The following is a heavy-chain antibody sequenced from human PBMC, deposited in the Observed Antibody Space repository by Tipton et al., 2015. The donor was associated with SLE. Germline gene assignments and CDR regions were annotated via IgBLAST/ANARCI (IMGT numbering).Heavy chain of an antibody. CDR1: GFTFSSHW. Sequence: SLRLSCVASGFTFSSHWMHWVRQAPGKGLVWVSQINVDGSGTTYADSVKGRFTLSRDNANNAVYLQMNSLRAEDTAVYYCVRGGFGSGLDCWGQGTLVTVSP. CDR3: VRGGFGSGLDC. V-gene: IGHV3-74*01. J-gene: IGHJ4*02. D-gene: IGHD3-10*01. CDR2: INVDGSGT.